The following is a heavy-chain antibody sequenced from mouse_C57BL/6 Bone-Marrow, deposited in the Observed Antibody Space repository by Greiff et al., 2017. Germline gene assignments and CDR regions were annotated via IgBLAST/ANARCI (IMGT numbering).Heavy chain of an antibody. CDR2: IWWDDDK. J-gene: IGHJ4*01. CDR1: GFSLSTFGMG. D-gene: IGHD1-1*01. CDR3: ARLGDYYGSSPYAMDY. V-gene: IGHV8-8*01. Sequence: QVTLKESGPGILQPSQTLSLTCSFSGFSLSTFGMGVGWIRQPSGKGLEWLAHIWWDDDKYYNPALKSRLTISKDTSKNQVFLKIANVDTADTATYYCARLGDYYGSSPYAMDYWGQGTSVTVSS.